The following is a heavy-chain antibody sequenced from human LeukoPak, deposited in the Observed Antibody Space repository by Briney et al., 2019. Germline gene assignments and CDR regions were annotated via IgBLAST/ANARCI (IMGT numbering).Heavy chain of an antibody. CDR2: INSDGTST. CDR3: ARSAAAFDY. CDR1: GFTFRSYW. J-gene: IGHJ4*02. D-gene: IGHD6-13*01. V-gene: IGHV3-74*01. Sequence: GGSLRLSCAASGFTFRSYWIRWVRQAPGKGLVWVSRINSDGTSTRSADSVKGRFTISRDNATKTYYLQMNSLRAEDTAVYYCARSAAAFDYWGQGTLVTVSS.